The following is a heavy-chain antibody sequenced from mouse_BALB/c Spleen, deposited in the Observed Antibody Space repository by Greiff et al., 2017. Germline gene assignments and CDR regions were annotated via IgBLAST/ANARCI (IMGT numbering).Heavy chain of an antibody. CDR3: ARRVIYYDYGGYAMDY. CDR2: ISYSGST. D-gene: IGHD2-4*01. Sequence: ESGPGLVKPSQSLSLTCTVTGYSITSDYAWNWIRQFPGNKLEWMGYISYSGSTSYNPSLKSRISITRDTSKNQFFLQLNSVTTEDTATYYCARRVIYYDYGGYAMDYWGQGTSVTVSS. J-gene: IGHJ4*01. V-gene: IGHV3-2*02. CDR1: GYSITSDYA.